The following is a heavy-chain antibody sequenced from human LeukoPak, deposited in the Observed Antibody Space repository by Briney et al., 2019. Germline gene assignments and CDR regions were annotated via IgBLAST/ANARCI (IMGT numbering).Heavy chain of an antibody. CDR2: IYYSGST. CDR3: ARAVSIAAPDY. V-gene: IGHV4-59*01. J-gene: IGHJ4*02. Sequence: SETLSLTCTVSGGSISSYYWSWIRQPPGKGLEWIGYIYYSGSTNYNPSLKSRVTISVDTSKNQFSLKLSSVTAADTAVYYCARAVSIAAPDYWGQGTLVTVSS. CDR1: GGSISSYY. D-gene: IGHD6-6*01.